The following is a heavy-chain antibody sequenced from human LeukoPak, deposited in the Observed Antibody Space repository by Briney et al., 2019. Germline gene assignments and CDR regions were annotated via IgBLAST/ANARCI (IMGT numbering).Heavy chain of an antibody. CDR2: IYPGDSDT. D-gene: IGHD6-13*01. J-gene: IGHJ4*02. CDR3: ARRSIAAAGTGPGDY. V-gene: IGHV5-51*01. Sequence: GESLKISCKGSGYSFTSYWIGWVRQMPGKCLEWMGIIYPGDSDTRYSPSFQGQVTISADKSISTAYLQWSSLKASDTAMYYCARRSIAAAGTGPGDYWGQGTLVTVSS. CDR1: GYSFTSYW.